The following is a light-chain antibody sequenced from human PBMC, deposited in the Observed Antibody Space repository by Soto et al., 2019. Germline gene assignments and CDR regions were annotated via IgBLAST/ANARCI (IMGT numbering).Light chain of an antibody. Sequence: QLVLTQPPSASGTPGQRVTISCSGSRSNIGSSNVYWYQQVPGTAPKLLIYKNNQRPSGVPDRFSGSKSGTSASLAISALRSEDEADYYCAAWDDSLSGAVFGGGTQLTVL. CDR1: RSNIGSSN. CDR2: KNN. CDR3: AAWDDSLSGAV. J-gene: IGLJ7*01. V-gene: IGLV1-47*01.